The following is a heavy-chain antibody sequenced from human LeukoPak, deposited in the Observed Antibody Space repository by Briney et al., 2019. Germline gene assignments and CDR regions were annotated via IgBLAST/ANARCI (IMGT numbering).Heavy chain of an antibody. V-gene: IGHV3-73*01. D-gene: IGHD3-9*01. CDR2: VGRQGDSDAT. J-gene: IGHJ5*02. Sequence: GGSLRLSCAASGLTFSGSGIHWVRQASGKGLEWLGRVGRQGDSDATRYAASLKGKFTISRVDSRNTAYLQMNSLKTEDTAVYYCAGDYNFLTGLNHWGQGTLVTVSS. CDR3: AGDYNFLTGLNH. CDR1: GLTFSGSG.